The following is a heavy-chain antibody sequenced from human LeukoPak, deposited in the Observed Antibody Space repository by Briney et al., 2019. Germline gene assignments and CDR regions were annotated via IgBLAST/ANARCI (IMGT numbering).Heavy chain of an antibody. CDR3: ARSPVELERRGYFDY. D-gene: IGHD1-1*01. J-gene: IGHJ4*02. CDR1: GGTFSSYA. V-gene: IGHV1-69*05. CDR2: IIPILGTA. Sequence: ASVKVSCKASGGTFSSYAISWVRQAPGQGLEWMGGIIPILGTANYAQKFQGRVTITTDESTSTAYMELSSLRSEDTAVYYCARSPVELERRGYFDYWGQGTLVTVSS.